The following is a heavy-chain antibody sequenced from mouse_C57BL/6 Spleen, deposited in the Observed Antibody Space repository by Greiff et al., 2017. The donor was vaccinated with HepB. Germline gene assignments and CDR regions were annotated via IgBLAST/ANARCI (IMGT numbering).Heavy chain of an antibody. Sequence: EVQLVESGPELVKPGASVKISCKASGYSFTGYYMHWVKQSHGNILDWIGYIYPYNGVSSYNQKFKGKATLTVDKSSSTAYMELRSLTSEDSAVYYCARKEGYDYDEGKLAYWGQGTLVTVSA. CDR1: GYSFTGYY. CDR3: ARKEGYDYDEGKLAY. CDR2: IYPYNGVS. D-gene: IGHD2-4*01. V-gene: IGHV1-31*01. J-gene: IGHJ3*01.